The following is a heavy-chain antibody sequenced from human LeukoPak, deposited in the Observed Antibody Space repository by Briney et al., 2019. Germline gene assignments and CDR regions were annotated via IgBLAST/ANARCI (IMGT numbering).Heavy chain of an antibody. V-gene: IGHV4-39*01. J-gene: IGHJ4*02. CDR2: IYYSGST. Sequence: SETLSLTCTVSGGSISSYYWGWIRQPPGKGLEWIGSIYYSGSTYYNPSLKSRVTISVDTSKNQFSLKLSSVTAADTAVYYCARPDYDILTGSYYFDYWGQGTLVTVSS. CDR3: ARPDYDILTGSYYFDY. CDR1: GGSISSYY. D-gene: IGHD3-9*01.